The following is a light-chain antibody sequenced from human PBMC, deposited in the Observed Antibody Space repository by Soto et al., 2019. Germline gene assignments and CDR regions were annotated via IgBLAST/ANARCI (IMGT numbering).Light chain of an antibody. J-gene: IGLJ1*01. CDR3: SSYTSISTYV. CDR1: SSDVGGYNF. Sequence: QSALTQPASVSGSPGQSITISCTGTSSDVGGYNFVSWYQQHPDKAPKLMIYDVTNRPSGVSNRFSGSKSGNTASLTISGLQAEYEADYYCSSYTSISTYVFGTGTKVTVL. V-gene: IGLV2-14*01. CDR2: DVT.